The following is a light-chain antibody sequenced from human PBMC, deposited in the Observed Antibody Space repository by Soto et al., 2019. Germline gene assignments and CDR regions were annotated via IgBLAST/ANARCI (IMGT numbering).Light chain of an antibody. CDR3: QQYNDWPLT. Sequence: EIVMTQAPATLSVSPGERATLSCRATQNINNNLAWYQQKPDQVPRLLIYHASTGATGIPARFSGSGSGTELTLTISSVQSEDFAVYYCQQYNDWPLTFGGGTKCEIK. CDR1: QNINNN. CDR2: HAS. V-gene: IGKV3-15*01. J-gene: IGKJ4*01.